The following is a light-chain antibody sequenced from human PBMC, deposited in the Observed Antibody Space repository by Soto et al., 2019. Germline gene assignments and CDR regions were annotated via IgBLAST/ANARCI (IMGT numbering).Light chain of an antibody. J-gene: IGKJ1*01. CDR1: QSVSSN. CDR3: QQHKNWPPWT. Sequence: ETVMTQSPATLSVSPGERATLSCMASQSVSSNVAWYQQKPGQAPRLLIYGASTRAAGIPARFSGSGSGTEFTLTISSLQSEDFAVYYCQQHKNWPPWTFGQGTKVEIK. V-gene: IGKV3-15*01. CDR2: GAS.